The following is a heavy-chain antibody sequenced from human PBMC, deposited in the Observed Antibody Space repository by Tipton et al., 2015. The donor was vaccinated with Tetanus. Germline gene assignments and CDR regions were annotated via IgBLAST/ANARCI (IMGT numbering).Heavy chain of an antibody. CDR1: GGSISDKKYY. V-gene: IGHV4-39*01. CDR3: ARHLYGYWFDP. D-gene: IGHD4-17*01. Sequence: TLSLTCTVSGGSISDKKYYWGWIRQAPGKGLEWLASIYFEGSTYYSPSLKSRLAIDVDTSQNLFSLRLTSVTAADTAVYYCARHLYGYWFDPWGQGALVTVSS. J-gene: IGHJ5*02. CDR2: IYFEGST.